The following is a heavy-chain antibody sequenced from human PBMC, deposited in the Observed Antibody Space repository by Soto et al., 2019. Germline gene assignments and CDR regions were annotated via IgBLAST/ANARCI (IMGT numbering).Heavy chain of an antibody. CDR2: IYYSGST. D-gene: IGHD1-26*01. CDR3: AREVAGIVGARGYFDY. V-gene: IGHV4-59*01. Sequence: QVQLQESGPGLVKPSETLSLTCTVSGGSISSYYWSWIRQPPGKGLEWIGYIYYSGSTNYNPSLTSRVPTSVDTSKNQSSLVLSSVTAADTAVYYCAREVAGIVGARGYFDYWGQGTLVTVSS. CDR1: GGSISSYY. J-gene: IGHJ4*02.